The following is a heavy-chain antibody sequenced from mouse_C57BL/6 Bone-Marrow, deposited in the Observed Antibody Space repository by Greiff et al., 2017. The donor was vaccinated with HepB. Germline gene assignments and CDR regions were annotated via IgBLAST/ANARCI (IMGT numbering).Heavy chain of an antibody. V-gene: IGHV1-5*01. D-gene: IGHD2-4*01. J-gene: IGHJ3*01. Sequence: VQLKESGTVLARPGASGKMSCKTSGNTFTSYGMHWVKQRPGQGLEWIGAIYPGKSETSYNQKFKGKAKLTAVTSASTAYMELSSLTNEDSAVYYCTRVGLRRAWFAYWGQGTLVTVSA. CDR1: GNTFTSYG. CDR3: TRVGLRRAWFAY. CDR2: IYPGKSET.